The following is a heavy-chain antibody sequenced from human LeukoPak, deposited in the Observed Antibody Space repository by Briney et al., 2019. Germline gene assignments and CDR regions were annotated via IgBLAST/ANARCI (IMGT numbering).Heavy chain of an antibody. CDR1: GVSISGSYYY. J-gene: IGHJ4*02. CDR3: ARGKVRGAGSLRY. V-gene: IGHV4-39*07. CDR2: IYYSGST. D-gene: IGHD3-10*01. Sequence: PSETLSLTCAVSGVSISGSYYYWGWIRQPPGKGLEWIGNIYYSGSTYYNASLQSRVTISIDTSKNQFSLKLSSVTAADTAVYYCARGKVRGAGSLRYWGQGTLVTVSS.